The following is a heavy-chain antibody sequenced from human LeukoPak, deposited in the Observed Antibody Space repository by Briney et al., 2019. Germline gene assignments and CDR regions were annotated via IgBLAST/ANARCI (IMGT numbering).Heavy chain of an antibody. CDR2: IYYSGST. Sequence: SETLSLTCTVSGYSISSGYYWSWIRQPPGRGLEWIGYIYYSGSTNYNPSLKSRVTISVDTSKNQFSLKLRSVTAADTAVYYCARGGPFEETAYDFDYWGQGTLVTVSS. CDR1: GYSISSGYY. V-gene: IGHV4-61*01. J-gene: IGHJ4*02. CDR3: ARGGPFEETAYDFDY. D-gene: IGHD3-10*01.